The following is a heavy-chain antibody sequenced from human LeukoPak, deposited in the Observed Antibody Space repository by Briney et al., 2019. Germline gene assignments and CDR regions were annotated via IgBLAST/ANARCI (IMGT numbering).Heavy chain of an antibody. V-gene: IGHV5-51*01. CDR3: ARQEELASYGMDV. J-gene: IGHJ6*04. CDR1: GYSFTSYW. CDR2: IYPGDSDT. D-gene: IGHD3-10*01. Sequence: GESLKISRKGSGYSFTSYWIGWVRQMPGKGLEWMGIIYPGDSDTRYSPSFQGQVTISADKSISTAYLQWSSLKASDTAMYYCARQEELASYGMDVWGKGTTVTVSS.